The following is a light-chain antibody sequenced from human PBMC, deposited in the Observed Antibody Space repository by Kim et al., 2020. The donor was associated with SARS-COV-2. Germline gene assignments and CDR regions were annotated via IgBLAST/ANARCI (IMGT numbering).Light chain of an antibody. J-gene: IGLJ3*02. Sequence: VSPGQTGSITCSGDKLGDKYVCWYRQKPGQSPVLVIYKDTERPSGIPERFSGSNSGNTATLTISGTQAMDEADYYCQAWDSSTAVFGGGTQLTVL. CDR1: KLGDKY. V-gene: IGLV3-1*01. CDR2: KDT. CDR3: QAWDSSTAV.